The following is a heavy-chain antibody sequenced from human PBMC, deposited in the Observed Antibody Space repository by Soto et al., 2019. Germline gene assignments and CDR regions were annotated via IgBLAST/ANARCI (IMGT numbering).Heavy chain of an antibody. D-gene: IGHD2-15*01. CDR2: IYYSGST. Sequence: QVQLQESGPGLVKPSETLSLTCTVSGGSISSYYWSWIRQPPGKGLEWIGYIYYSGSTNYNPSHKSRVTISVDTSKNQFSLKLSSVTAADTAVYYCARELELGYCSGGSCYENWYFDLWGRGTLVTVSS. CDR1: GGSISSYY. CDR3: ARELELGYCSGGSCYENWYFDL. V-gene: IGHV4-59*01. J-gene: IGHJ2*01.